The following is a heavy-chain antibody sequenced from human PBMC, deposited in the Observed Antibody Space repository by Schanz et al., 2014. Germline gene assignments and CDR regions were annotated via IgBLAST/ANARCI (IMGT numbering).Heavy chain of an antibody. V-gene: IGHV3-11*01. D-gene: IGHD2-21*01. CDR2: ISHTGETQ. Sequence: QVYLVESGGDLVKPGGSLRLSCAASGFIFSAYTMNWVRQAPGKGLEWLSSISHTGETQHSADSVQGRFTISRDNAKNSLYLQLSSLQGEDTAVYFCARVVFFCDSSSCMNFYYMDVCGKGTTVTVPS. J-gene: IGHJ6*03. CDR1: GFIFSAYT. CDR3: ARVVFFCDSSSCMNFYYMDV.